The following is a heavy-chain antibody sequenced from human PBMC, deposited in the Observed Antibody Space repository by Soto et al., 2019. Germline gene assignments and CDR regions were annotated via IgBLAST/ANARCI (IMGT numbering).Heavy chain of an antibody. CDR3: ARGRPLVGPRY. CDR1: GGSISSGGYS. V-gene: IGHV4-30-2*05. CDR2: INHSGST. D-gene: IGHD1-26*01. Sequence: SETLSLTCAVSGGSISSGGYSWSWIRQPPGKGLEWIGEINHSGSTNYNPSLKSRVTISVDTSKNQFSLKLSSVTAADTAVYYCARGRPLVGPRYWGQGTLVTVSS. J-gene: IGHJ4*02.